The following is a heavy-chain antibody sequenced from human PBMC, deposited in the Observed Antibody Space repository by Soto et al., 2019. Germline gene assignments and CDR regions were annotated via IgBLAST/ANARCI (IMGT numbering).Heavy chain of an antibody. CDR2: IWYDGSNK. Sequence: GGSLRLSCAASGFTFSSYGMHWVRQAPGKGLEWVAVIWYDGSNKYYADSVKGRFTISRDNSKNTLYLQMNSLRAEDTAVYYCARDRLGGVFYDFWSGYYTFDYWGQGTLVTVSS. J-gene: IGHJ4*02. V-gene: IGHV3-33*01. D-gene: IGHD3-3*01. CDR3: ARDRLGGVFYDFWSGYYTFDY. CDR1: GFTFSSYG.